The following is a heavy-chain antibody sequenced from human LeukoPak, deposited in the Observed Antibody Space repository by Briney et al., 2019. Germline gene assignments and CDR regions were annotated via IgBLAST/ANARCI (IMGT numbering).Heavy chain of an antibody. CDR2: ITGSAGNI. V-gene: IGHV3-23*01. J-gene: IGHJ4*02. Sequence: GGSLRLSCAASGFTFSNFAMSWVRQAPGKGLEWVSAITGSAGNIYYAESVKGRFTISGDSSKNTLYVQMSSLRAEDTALYYCVRETHYVSGSRRGYYFDYWGQGSLVTVSA. CDR3: VRETHYVSGSRRGYYFDY. D-gene: IGHD3-10*01. CDR1: GFTFSNFA.